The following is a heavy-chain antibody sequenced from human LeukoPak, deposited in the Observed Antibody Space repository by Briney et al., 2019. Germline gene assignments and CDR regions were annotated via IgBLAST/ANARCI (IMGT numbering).Heavy chain of an antibody. CDR1: VFTFSSYA. V-gene: IGHV3-30*04. CDR2: ISYDGSNK. Sequence: GGSLRLSCAASVFTFSSYAMHWVRQAPGKGLEWVAVISYDGSNKNYADSVKGRFTISRDNSKNTLYLQMNSLRAEDTAVYYCARDIWWSGYSLDYWGQGTLVTVSS. D-gene: IGHD3-3*01. CDR3: ARDIWWSGYSLDY. J-gene: IGHJ4*02.